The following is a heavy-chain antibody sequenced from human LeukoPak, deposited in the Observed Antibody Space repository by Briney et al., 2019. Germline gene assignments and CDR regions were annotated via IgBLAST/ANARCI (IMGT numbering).Heavy chain of an antibody. CDR3: TKAPFDLIKGTYDL. D-gene: IGHD3-10*01. CDR1: GFTFSSYA. J-gene: IGHJ3*01. CDR2: IRVGSTNT. Sequence: GGSLRLSCAASGFTFSSYAMTWVRQAPGRGLEWVSSIRVGSTNTYYVDSVKGRFTISRDDSRNTFYLYMNSLRPDDTAVYYCTKAPFDLIKGTYDLWGQGTKVTVSS. V-gene: IGHV3-23*01.